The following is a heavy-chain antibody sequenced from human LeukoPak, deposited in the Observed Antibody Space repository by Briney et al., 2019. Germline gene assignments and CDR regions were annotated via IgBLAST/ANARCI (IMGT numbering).Heavy chain of an antibody. D-gene: IGHD2-2*01. V-gene: IGHV4-4*07. CDR2: IYTSGST. CDR1: GGSISSYY. CDR3: ASLDDDCSSTSCSH. J-gene: IGHJ4*02. Sequence: SETLSLTCTVSGGSISSYYWSWIRQPAGKGLEWIGRIYTSGSTNYNPSLKSRVTMSVDTSKNQFSLKLSSVTAADTAVYYCASLDDDCSSTSCSHWGQGTLVTVSS.